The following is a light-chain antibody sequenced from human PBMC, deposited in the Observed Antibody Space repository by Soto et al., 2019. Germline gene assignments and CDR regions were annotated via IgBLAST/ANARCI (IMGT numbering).Light chain of an antibody. Sequence: EIVMTQSPATLSVCPGERATLSCRAGQSISNNLAWYQQKPGQAPRLLIYGASTRATGIPARFTGSGSGTEFTLTISSLQSEDFGVYYCQQYSNWPRTFGQGTKVEIK. V-gene: IGKV3-15*01. CDR2: GAS. CDR1: QSISNN. J-gene: IGKJ1*01. CDR3: QQYSNWPRT.